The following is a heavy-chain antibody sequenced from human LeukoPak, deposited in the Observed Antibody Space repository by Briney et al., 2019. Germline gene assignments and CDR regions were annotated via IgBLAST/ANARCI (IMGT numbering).Heavy chain of an antibody. V-gene: IGHV3-30*02. CDR3: GKDPNGNFIGAFDF. CDR2: IQYDGSNE. CDR1: GFTFSSYG. Sequence: GGSLRLSCAASGFTFSSYGMHWVRQAPGKGLEWVAFIQYDGSNEYYADSVKGRFTISRDNSKGTLYLQMDSLRVEDTAVYYCGKDPNGNFIGAFDFWGQGTMVTVSS. D-gene: IGHD4-23*01. J-gene: IGHJ3*01.